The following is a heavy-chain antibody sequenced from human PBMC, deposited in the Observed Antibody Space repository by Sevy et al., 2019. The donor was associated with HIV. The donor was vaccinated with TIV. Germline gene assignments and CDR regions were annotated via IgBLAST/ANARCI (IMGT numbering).Heavy chain of an antibody. CDR1: GFTLSADW. CDR3: TRGTRGVVQS. CDR2: INSDGAAT. Sequence: GGSLRLSCAASGFTLSADWMHWVRQTPRKGLVCVSRINSDGAATHYADSVKGRFIISRDNGKNSLYLQMNSLRVEDTGLYYCTRGTRGVVQSWGQGTLVTVSS. J-gene: IGHJ5*02. D-gene: IGHD3-10*01. V-gene: IGHV3-74*01.